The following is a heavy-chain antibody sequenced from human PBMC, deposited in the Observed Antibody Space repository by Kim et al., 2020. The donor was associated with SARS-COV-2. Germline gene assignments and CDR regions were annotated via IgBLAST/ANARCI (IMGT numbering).Heavy chain of an antibody. J-gene: IGHJ4*02. D-gene: IGHD5-18*01. CDR1: GDSISSGANY. CDR3: ARHRGYSYGYLYVDT. V-gene: IGHV4-39*01. CDR2: LHSGGNI. Sequence: SETLSLTCTVSGDSISSGANYWGWIRQPPGKGLEWVVSLHSGGNIFYNSPLKSRLTMSVDTSKKHLSLRLTSVTAADTAVYYCARHRGYSYGYLYVDTWGQGTLVTVSS.